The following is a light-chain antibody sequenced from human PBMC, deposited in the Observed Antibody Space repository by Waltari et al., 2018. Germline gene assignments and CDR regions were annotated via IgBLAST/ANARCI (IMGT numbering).Light chain of an antibody. V-gene: IGKV3-20*01. CDR1: QLISRY. CDR3: QNYERLPAT. CDR2: WAS. J-gene: IGKJ1*01. Sequence: IVLTQSPGTLSLSPGERATLSCRASQLISRYLVWYQQKPGQAPRHLIYWASRRATGIPDRFSGSGSGTDFSLTISRLEPEDFAVYYCQNYERLPATFGQGTKVEIK.